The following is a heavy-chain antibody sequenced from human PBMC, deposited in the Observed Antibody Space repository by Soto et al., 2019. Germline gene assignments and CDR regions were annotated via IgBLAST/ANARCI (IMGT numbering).Heavy chain of an antibody. Sequence: GGSLRLSCAASGFTFSSYSMNWVRQAPGKGLEWVSSISSSSSYIYYADSVKGRFTISRDNAKNSLYLQMNSLRAEDTAVYYCAGENLAAAGYYGMDVWGQGTTVTVSS. J-gene: IGHJ6*02. CDR2: ISSSSSYI. D-gene: IGHD6-13*01. CDR1: GFTFSSYS. CDR3: AGENLAAAGYYGMDV. V-gene: IGHV3-21*01.